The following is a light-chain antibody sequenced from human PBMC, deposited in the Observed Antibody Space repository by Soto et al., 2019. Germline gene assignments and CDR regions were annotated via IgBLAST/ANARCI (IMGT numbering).Light chain of an antibody. J-gene: IGKJ5*01. CDR1: QSVSSN. CDR2: DAS. CDR3: QQYNNWPPIT. V-gene: IGKV3-15*01. Sequence: EIVMTQSPATLSVSPGERATLSCRASQSVSSNLAWYQQKPGQAPRLLIYDASTRATGIPARISGSGSGTEFTLTISSLQSEDFAVYYCQQYNNWPPITVGQGTRLEIK.